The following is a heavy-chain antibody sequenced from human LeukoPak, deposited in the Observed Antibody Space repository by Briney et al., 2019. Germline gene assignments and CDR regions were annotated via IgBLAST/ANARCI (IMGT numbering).Heavy chain of an antibody. CDR3: ARGGVTTIAQYDY. Sequence: SETLSLTCTVSGGSIISYFWSWIRQPPGKGPEWIGYIFDSGTTNYNPSTNYNPSLKSRVTVSLDTSKNHFSLKLSSVTAADTAVYFCARGGVTTIAQYDYWGQGILVTVSS. J-gene: IGHJ4*02. CDR2: IFDSGTTNYNPST. D-gene: IGHD5-12*01. V-gene: IGHV4-59*01. CDR1: GGSIISYF.